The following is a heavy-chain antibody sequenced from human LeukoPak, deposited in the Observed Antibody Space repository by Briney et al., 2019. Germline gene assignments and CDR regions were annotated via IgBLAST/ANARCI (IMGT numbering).Heavy chain of an antibody. J-gene: IGHJ4*02. D-gene: IGHD3-16*02. CDR3: AREMITFGGVIVIPALGY. CDR1: GYTFTGYY. V-gene: IGHV1-2*02. CDR2: INPNSGGT. Sequence: ASVKVSCKASGYTFTGYYMHWVRQAPGQGLEWMGWINPNSGGTNYAQKFQGRVTMTRDTSISTAYMELSRLRSDDTAVYYCAREMITFGGVIVIPALGYWGQRTLVTVSS.